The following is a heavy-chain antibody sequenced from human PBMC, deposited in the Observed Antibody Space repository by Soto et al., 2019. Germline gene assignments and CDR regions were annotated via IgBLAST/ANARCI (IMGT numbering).Heavy chain of an antibody. J-gene: IGHJ4*02. V-gene: IGHV3-7*03. CDR2: TTQDGNDK. D-gene: IGHD3-10*01. CDR3: AHRPRGFSYYFDY. Sequence: GGSLRLSCAASGFSFSDYYMSWIRQAPGKGLEWLAMTTQDGNDKHYVDSVRGRFTISRDSAKNQVVLTMTNMDPVDTATYYCAHRPRGFSYYFDYWGQGTLVTVSS. CDR1: GFSFSDYY.